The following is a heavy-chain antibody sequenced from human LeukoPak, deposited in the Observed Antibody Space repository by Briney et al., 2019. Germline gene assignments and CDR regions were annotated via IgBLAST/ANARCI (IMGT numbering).Heavy chain of an antibody. J-gene: IGHJ4*02. CDR2: IYYSGST. CDR1: GGSISPCY. CDR3: ARSTGSTMFIDY. D-gene: IGHD3-10*02. Sequence: PSETLSLTCTVSGGSISPCYWSWIRQPPGKGLEWLGYIYYSGSTDYNPSLKSRVAISVDTSKNQFSLKLSSVTAADTAVYYCARSTGSTMFIDYWGQGTLVTVSS. V-gene: IGHV4-59*01.